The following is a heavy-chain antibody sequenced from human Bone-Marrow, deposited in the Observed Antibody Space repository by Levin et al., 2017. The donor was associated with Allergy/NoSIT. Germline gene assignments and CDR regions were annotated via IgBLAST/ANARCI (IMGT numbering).Heavy chain of an antibody. V-gene: IGHV4-34*01. J-gene: IGHJ4*02. CDR1: GGSFSNHY. Sequence: SETLSLTCAVYGGSFSNHYWSWIRQPPGKGLEWIGEIDYSGITNYNPSLKSRVTISIDTSKNQFSLKLSSVTAADTAVYYCARGRQGHYWGQGNLVTVSS. CDR2: IDYSGIT. CDR3: ARGRQGHY.